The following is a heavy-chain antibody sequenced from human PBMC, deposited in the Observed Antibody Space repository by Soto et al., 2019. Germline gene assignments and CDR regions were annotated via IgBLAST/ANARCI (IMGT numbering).Heavy chain of an antibody. D-gene: IGHD2-15*01. V-gene: IGHV4-30-4*01. CDR2: IYYSGST. CDR1: GGPISSGDYY. Sequence: SETLSLTCTVSGGPISSGDYYWSWIRQPPGKGLEWIGYIYYSGSTNYNPSLKSRVTISVDTSKNQFSLKLSSMTAADTAVYYCARVRGRLLRFDPWGQGTLVTVSS. J-gene: IGHJ5*02. CDR3: ARVRGRLLRFDP.